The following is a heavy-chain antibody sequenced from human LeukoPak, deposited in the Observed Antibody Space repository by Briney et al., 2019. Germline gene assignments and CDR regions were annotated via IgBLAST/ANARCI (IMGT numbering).Heavy chain of an antibody. J-gene: IGHJ5*02. CDR1: GFSFSSYA. CDR2: ISSSGYHT. D-gene: IGHD1-1*01. CDR3: AKDRSGGTTTTAMVA. V-gene: IGHV3-23*01. Sequence: GGSLRLSCAASGFSFSSYAMSWVRQAPGKGLEWVSAISSSGYHTYYADSVKGRFTISRDNSENTLYLQMDTLRAEDTALYHCAKDRSGGTTTTAMVAWGQGTLVTVSS.